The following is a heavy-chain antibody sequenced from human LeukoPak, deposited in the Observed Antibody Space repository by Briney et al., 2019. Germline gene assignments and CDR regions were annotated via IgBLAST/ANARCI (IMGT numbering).Heavy chain of an antibody. J-gene: IGHJ1*01. CDR1: GYTFTGYY. Sequence: ASVKVSCKASGYTFTGYYMHWVRQAPGQGLEWMGWINPNSGGTNYAQKFQGRVTMTRDTSISTAYMELSRLRSDDTTVYYCARSPKVPLEYFQHWGQGTLVTVSS. V-gene: IGHV1-2*02. CDR2: INPNSGGT. CDR3: ARSPKVPLEYFQH.